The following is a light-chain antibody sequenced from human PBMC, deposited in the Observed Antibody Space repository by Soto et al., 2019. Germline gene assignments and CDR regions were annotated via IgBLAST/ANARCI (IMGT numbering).Light chain of an antibody. CDR1: NIGSKS. V-gene: IGLV3-21*04. J-gene: IGLJ1*01. CDR3: QVWDSSSDHYV. Sequence: SYELTQAPSVSVAPGKTARITCGGNNIGSKSVHWYQQKPGQAPVLVIYYDSDRPSGIPERFSGSNSGNTATLTISRVEAGDEADYYCQVWDSSSDHYVFGTGTKLTAL. CDR2: YDS.